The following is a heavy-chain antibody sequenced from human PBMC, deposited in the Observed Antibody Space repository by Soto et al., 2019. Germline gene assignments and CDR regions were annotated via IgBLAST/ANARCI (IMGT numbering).Heavy chain of an antibody. CDR1: GITVSAHD. D-gene: IGHD1-1*01. CDR2: ISPSGNIK. J-gene: IGHJ4*02. CDR3: ASDHPGMEDFDY. Sequence: EVQLMESGGDLVQPGGSLRLSCATSGITVSAHDWNWVRQAPGKGLEWVSYISPSGNIKTYADSVKGRFTISRDNGKNSLYLQMNNLRGEETAVYFWASDHPGMEDFDYWGQGTLVTVSS. V-gene: IGHV3-48*03.